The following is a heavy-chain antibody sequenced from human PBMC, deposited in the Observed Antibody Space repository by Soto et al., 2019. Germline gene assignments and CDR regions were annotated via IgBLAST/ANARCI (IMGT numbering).Heavy chain of an antibody. CDR2: IKDDGREK. D-gene: IGHD2-21*01. J-gene: IGHJ6*02. Sequence: EVQLVESGGGLVQPGGSLRLSCLASEFTFTTYWMNWVRQAPGRGLEWVANIKDDGREKNYVDSVKGRFTISRDNAKKLLYIEMNIVRGEDTAVYCWARDWGAAGRGAAVGDYYRDGSGVWGQGTTVTVSS. CDR1: EFTFTTYW. V-gene: IGHV3-7*05. CDR3: ARDWGAAGRGAAVGDYYRDGSGV.